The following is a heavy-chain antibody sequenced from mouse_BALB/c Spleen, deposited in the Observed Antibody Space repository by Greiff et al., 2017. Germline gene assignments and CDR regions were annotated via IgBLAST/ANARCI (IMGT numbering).Heavy chain of an antibody. Sequence: EVKVVESGGGLVQPGGSRKLSCAASGFTFSSFGMHWVRQAPEKGLEWVAYISSGSSTIYYADTVKGRFTISRDNPKNTLFLQMTSLRSEDTAMYYCARLRYDKVPSYYAMDYWGQGTSVTVSS. CDR3: ARLRYDKVPSYYAMDY. D-gene: IGHD2-14*01. CDR1: GFTFSSFG. J-gene: IGHJ4*01. CDR2: ISSGSSTI. V-gene: IGHV5-17*02.